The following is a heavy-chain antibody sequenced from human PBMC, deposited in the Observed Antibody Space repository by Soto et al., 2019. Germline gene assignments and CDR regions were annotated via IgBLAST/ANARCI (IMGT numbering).Heavy chain of an antibody. CDR3: ARQLSHICDF. CDR2: IKPGTPDI. V-gene: IGHV5-51*01. Sequence: GESLKISGKAFGYEFGSAWIGWVRQMPGKGLEWMGIIKPGTPDIRYSPSLRGHVTISADEGLSTAHLQWYSLKASDSGMYYCARQLSHICDFWGQGTLVTVSS. D-gene: IGHD3-3*02. CDR1: GYEFGSAW. J-gene: IGHJ4*02.